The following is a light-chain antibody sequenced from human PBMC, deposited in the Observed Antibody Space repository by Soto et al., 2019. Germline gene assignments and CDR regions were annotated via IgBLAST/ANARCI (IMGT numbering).Light chain of an antibody. CDR1: QSVSSTY. CDR3: QQCSRSGT. Sequence: EIVLTHSPGTLSLSPWERATLSCRASQSVSSTYVAWHQQQPGPAPRLLIYGASSRATGTPDRFSGSGSGTDFTPTISRLEPEDFAVYYCQQCSRSGTFGQGTKVDIK. J-gene: IGKJ1*01. CDR2: GAS. V-gene: IGKV3-20*01.